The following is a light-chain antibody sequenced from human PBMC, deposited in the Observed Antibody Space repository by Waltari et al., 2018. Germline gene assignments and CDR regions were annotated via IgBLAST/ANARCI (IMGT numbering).Light chain of an antibody. V-gene: IGKV1-5*03. CDR2: KAS. CDR1: QSISSW. CDR3: QQYNSYRT. Sequence: DIQMTQSPSTLSASVGARVTITCRASQSISSWLAWYQQKPGKAPKLLIYKASSLEGGVPSRFSGSGSGTEFTLTISSLQPDDFATYYCQQYNSYRTFGQGTKVEIK. J-gene: IGKJ1*01.